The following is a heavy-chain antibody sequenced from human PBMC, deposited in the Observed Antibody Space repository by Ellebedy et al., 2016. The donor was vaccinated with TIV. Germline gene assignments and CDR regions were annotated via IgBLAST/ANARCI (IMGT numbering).Heavy chain of an antibody. Sequence: GGSLRLSCAASGFTFSSFAMHWVRQAPGKGLEWLSVISGGGGSKYHADSLKGRFTITRDNSKNTLYLQMDRLRAEDTAVYYCAKGTSSGFNYDRVGPEYWGQGTLVTVSS. J-gene: IGHJ4*02. V-gene: IGHV3-23*01. CDR2: ISGGGGSK. CDR3: AKGTSSGFNYDRVGPEY. CDR1: GFTFSSFA. D-gene: IGHD3-22*01.